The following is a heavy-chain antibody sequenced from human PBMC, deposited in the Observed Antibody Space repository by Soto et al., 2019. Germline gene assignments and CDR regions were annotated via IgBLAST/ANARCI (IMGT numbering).Heavy chain of an antibody. CDR3: ARDSGGYSYAQPFDY. Sequence: QVQLVQSGAEVKKPGSSVKVSCKASGGTFSSYTISWVRQAPGQGLEWMGSIIPILGIANYAQKFQGRVTITADKSTSTAYMELSSLRSEDTAVYYCARDSGGYSYAQPFDYWGQGTLVTVSS. CDR2: IIPILGIA. V-gene: IGHV1-69*08. CDR1: GGTFSSYT. J-gene: IGHJ4*02. D-gene: IGHD5-18*01.